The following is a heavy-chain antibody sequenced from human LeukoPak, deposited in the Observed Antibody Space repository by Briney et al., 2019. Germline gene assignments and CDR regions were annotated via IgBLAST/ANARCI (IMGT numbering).Heavy chain of an antibody. V-gene: IGHV4-39*07. CDR2: IYTSGST. CDR1: GGSISSSSYY. Sequence: SETLSLTCTVSGGSISSSSYYWGWIRQPPGKGLEWIGRIYTSGSTNYNPSLKSRVTMSVDTSKNQFSLKLSSVTAADTAVYYCARDPIPMQSRITMVRGVMMRGNWFAPWGQGTLVTVSS. D-gene: IGHD3-10*01. J-gene: IGHJ5*02. CDR3: ARDPIPMQSRITMVRGVMMRGNWFAP.